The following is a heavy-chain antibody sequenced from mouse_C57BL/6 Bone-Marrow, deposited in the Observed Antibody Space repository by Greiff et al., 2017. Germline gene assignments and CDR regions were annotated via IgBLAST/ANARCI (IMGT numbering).Heavy chain of an antibody. D-gene: IGHD1-3*01. V-gene: IGHV10-1*01. CDR2: IRSKSNNYAT. CDR1: GFSFNTYA. CDR3: VRQGVSKNYFDY. J-gene: IGHJ2*01. Sequence: GGGLVQPKGSLKLSCAASGFSFNTYAMNWVRQAPGKGLEWVARIRSKSNNYATYYADSVKDRFTISRDDSESMLYLQMNNLKTEDTAMYYCVRQGVSKNYFDYWGQGTTLTVSS.